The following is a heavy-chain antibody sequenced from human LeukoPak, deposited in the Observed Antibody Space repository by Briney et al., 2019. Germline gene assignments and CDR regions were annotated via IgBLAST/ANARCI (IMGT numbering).Heavy chain of an antibody. CDR1: GYTFTSYG. Sequence: ASVKVSCKASGYTFTSYGISWVRQAPGQGLEWMGWISAYNGNTNYAQKLQGRVTMTTDTSTSTAYMELRSLRSEDTAVYYCATTIAVAGFFDYWGQGTLVTVSS. J-gene: IGHJ4*02. CDR2: ISAYNGNT. V-gene: IGHV1-18*01. CDR3: ATTIAVAGFFDY. D-gene: IGHD6-19*01.